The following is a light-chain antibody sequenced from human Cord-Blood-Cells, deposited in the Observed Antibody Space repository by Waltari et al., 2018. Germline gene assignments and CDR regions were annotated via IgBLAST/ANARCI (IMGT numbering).Light chain of an antibody. CDR3: SSYTSSSTWV. Sequence: QSALTQPPSASGSPGQSVTISCTRTSSDVGSYTSVYWYQQPPGTAPNLMIYEVSNRPSWVPDRFSGSKSGNTASLTISGLQAEDEADYYCSSYTSSSTWVFGGGTKLTVL. J-gene: IGLJ3*02. V-gene: IGLV2-18*02. CDR1: SSDVGSYTS. CDR2: EVS.